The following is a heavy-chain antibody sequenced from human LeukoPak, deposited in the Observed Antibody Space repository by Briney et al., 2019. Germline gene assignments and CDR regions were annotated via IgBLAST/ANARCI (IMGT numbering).Heavy chain of an antibody. CDR3: ASSPYYYDSSGYY. CDR2: INHSGST. V-gene: IGHV4-34*01. J-gene: IGHJ4*02. Sequence: PSETLSLTCAVYGGSFSGYYWSWIRQPPGKGLEWIGEINHSGSTNYNPSLKSRVTISVDTSKNQFSLKLSSVTAADTAVYYCASSPYYYDSSGYYWGQGTLVTVSS. CDR1: GGSFSGYY. D-gene: IGHD3-22*01.